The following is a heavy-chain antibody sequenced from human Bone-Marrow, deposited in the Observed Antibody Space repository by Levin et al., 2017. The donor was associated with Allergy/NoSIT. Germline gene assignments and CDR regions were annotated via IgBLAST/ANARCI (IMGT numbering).Heavy chain of an antibody. D-gene: IGHD4-17*01. V-gene: IGHV3-30*04. CDR1: GFTFSSHA. CDR3: SRSLSGFDYVNRGGGGIDV. J-gene: IGHJ6*02. Sequence: GGSLRLSCAASGFTFSSHAMHWVRQAPGKGLEWLTVVSQDGSQKYYAESVKGRFTISRDNSRNMLSLQLNSLRGEDTAVYYCSRSLSGFDYVNRGGGGIDVWGPGTTVTVFS. CDR2: VSQDGSQK.